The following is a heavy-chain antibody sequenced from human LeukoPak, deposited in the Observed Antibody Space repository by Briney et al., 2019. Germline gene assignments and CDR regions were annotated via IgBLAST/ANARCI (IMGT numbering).Heavy chain of an antibody. CDR1: GGSISSGDYY. D-gene: IGHD2-15*01. CDR2: IYYSGST. V-gene: IGHV4-30-4*01. J-gene: IGHJ6*02. CDR3: ASFLLGEYYYYGMDV. Sequence: SQTLSLTCIVSGGSISSGDYYWSWIRQPPGKGLEWIGYIYYSGSTYYNPSLKSRVTISVDTSKNQFSLKLSSVTAADTAVYYCASFLLGEYYYYGMDVWGQGTTVTVSS.